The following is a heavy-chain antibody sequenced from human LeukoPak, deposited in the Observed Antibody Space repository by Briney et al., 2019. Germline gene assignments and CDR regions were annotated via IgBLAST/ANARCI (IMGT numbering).Heavy chain of an antibody. CDR1: GGTFSSYA. Sequence: SVKVSCKASGGTFSSYAISWVRQAPGQGLEWMGRIIPIFGTANYAQKFQGRVTITTDESTSTAYMGLSSLRSEDTAVYYCAREGIAVAGTALNSAFDIWGQGTTVTVSS. CDR2: IIPIFGTA. V-gene: IGHV1-69*05. D-gene: IGHD6-19*01. CDR3: AREGIAVAGTALNSAFDI. J-gene: IGHJ3*02.